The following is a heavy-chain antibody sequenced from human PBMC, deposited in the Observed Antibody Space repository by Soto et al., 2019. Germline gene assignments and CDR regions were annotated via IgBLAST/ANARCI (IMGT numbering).Heavy chain of an antibody. J-gene: IGHJ3*02. D-gene: IGHD3-16*01. CDR2: IYYSGST. CDR3: ARHSWAKKNAFDS. CDR1: GGSISSYY. Sequence: SETLSLTCTVSGGSISSYYWSWIRQPPGKGLEWIGYIYYSGSTNYNPSLKSRVTISVDTSKNQFSLKLSSVTAADTAVYYCARHSWAKKNAFDSWGQGTRVTVAS. V-gene: IGHV4-59*08.